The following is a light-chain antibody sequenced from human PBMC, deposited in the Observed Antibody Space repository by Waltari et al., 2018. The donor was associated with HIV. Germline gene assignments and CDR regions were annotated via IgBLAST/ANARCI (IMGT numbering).Light chain of an antibody. CDR3: NSYRSDSTYV. V-gene: IGLV2-14*03. Sequence: QSALTQPASVPGSPGQPITISCTGTSRAVGGYNFVSWYQQHPGKVPNLIIYEVSKPPSVVYRRFASSTSGNTTFLTSAGLQAEDEADYYCNSYRSDSTYVFGTGTKVTVL. CDR1: SRAVGGYNF. J-gene: IGLJ1*01. CDR2: EVS.